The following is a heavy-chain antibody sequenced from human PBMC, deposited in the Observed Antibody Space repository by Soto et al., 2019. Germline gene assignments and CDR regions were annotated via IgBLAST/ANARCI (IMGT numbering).Heavy chain of an antibody. Sequence: PGASQKLSSKLFGDCFTGFWIGWVRHRPEKVLEWVGSIYPRDSDIRYNPSFEGQVTVSADRSTTTAFLQWSSLMASDTAIYYCARQHPLDGSVSYNWGQGTLVTVSS. J-gene: IGHJ4*02. CDR3: ARQHPLDGSVSYN. V-gene: IGHV5-51*01. D-gene: IGHD3-22*01. CDR2: IYPRDSDI. CDR1: GDCFTGFW.